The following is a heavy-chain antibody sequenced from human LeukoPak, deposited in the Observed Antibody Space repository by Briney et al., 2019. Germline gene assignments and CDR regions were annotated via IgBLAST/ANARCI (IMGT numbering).Heavy chain of an antibody. CDR2: ISTSSSTI. V-gene: IGHV3-48*01. CDR1: GFTFSSYS. D-gene: IGHD5-18*01. CDR3: AKAPWKVTPYYFDY. Sequence: GGSLRLSCAASGFTFSSYSVNWVRQAPGKGLEWVSYISTSSSTIYYADSVKGRFTISRDNARNSLYLQMNSLRAEDTAVYYCAKAPWKVTPYYFDYWGQGTLVTVSS. J-gene: IGHJ4*02.